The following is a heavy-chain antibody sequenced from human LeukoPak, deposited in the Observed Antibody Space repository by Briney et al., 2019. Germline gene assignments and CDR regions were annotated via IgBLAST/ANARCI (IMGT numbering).Heavy chain of an antibody. D-gene: IGHD6-19*01. V-gene: IGHV3-53*05. CDR2: IYSGGSST. CDR3: AKGGGHRAVAGLVGH. Sequence: PGGSLRLSCAASGFTVSSNYMSWVRQAPGKGLEWVSVIYSGGSSTYYADSVKGRFTISRDKSKNTLYLQMNSLRAEDTALYYCAKGGGHRAVAGLVGHWGQGTLVTVSS. CDR1: GFTVSSNY. J-gene: IGHJ4*02.